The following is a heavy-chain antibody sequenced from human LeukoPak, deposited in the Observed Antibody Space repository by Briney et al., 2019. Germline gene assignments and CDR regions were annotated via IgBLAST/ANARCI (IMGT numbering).Heavy chain of an antibody. V-gene: IGHV3-64*01. CDR2: INSNGGST. D-gene: IGHD7-27*01. Sequence: GGSLRLSCAASGFAFSAYGMHWVRQAPGKGLEYVSAINSNGGSTYYANSVKGRFTVSRDNSKNTLYLQMGSLRGEDMAVYYCARDRRDWGSTDYFDYWGQGTLVTVSS. CDR1: GFAFSAYG. CDR3: ARDRRDWGSTDYFDY. J-gene: IGHJ4*02.